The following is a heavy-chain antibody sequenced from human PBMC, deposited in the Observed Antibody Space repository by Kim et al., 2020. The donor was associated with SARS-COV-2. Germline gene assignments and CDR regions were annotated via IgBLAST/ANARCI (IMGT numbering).Heavy chain of an antibody. CDR1: GFTFSSYA. CDR3: AEDIVRGPPGGSSPFDY. V-gene: IGHV3-23*01. D-gene: IGHD1-26*01. J-gene: IGHJ4*02. Sequence: GGSLRLSCAASGFTFSSYAMSWVRQAPGKGLEWVSAISGSGGSTYYADPVKGRFTISRDNSKNTLYLQMNSLRAEDTAVYYCAEDIVRGPPGGSSPFDYWGQGTLVTVSS. CDR2: ISGSGGST.